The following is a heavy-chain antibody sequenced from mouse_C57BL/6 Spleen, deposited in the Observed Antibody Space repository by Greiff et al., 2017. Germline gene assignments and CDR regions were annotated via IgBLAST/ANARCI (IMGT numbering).Heavy chain of an antibody. V-gene: IGHV5-17*01. CDR2: ISSGSSTL. CDR3: ARDDPDY. J-gene: IGHJ2*01. Sequence: EVKLVESGGGLVTPGGSLKLSCAASGFTFSDYGMHWVRQAPERGLEWVAYISSGSSTLYYADTVKGRFTISRDNAKNTLFLQMNSRRSEDTAMYYCARDDPDYWGKGTTLTVSS. CDR1: GFTFSDYG.